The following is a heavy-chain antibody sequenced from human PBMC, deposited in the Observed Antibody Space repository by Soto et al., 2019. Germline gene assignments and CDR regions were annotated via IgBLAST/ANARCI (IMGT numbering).Heavy chain of an antibody. CDR1: GYSFTNYW. Sequence: GESLKISCETFGYSFTNYWIGWVRQMPGKGLEWMGIIYPSDSDTAYSPSFQAHVTISVDKSISTAFLKWDRLKASDTAMYYCARQSPTSMVRGIIHAFDVWGQGTMVTVSS. CDR2: IYPSDSDT. CDR3: ARQSPTSMVRGIIHAFDV. V-gene: IGHV5-51*01. J-gene: IGHJ3*01. D-gene: IGHD3-10*01.